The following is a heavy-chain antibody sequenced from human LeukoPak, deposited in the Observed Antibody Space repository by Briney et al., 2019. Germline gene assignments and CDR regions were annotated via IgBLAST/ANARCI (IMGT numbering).Heavy chain of an antibody. Sequence: ASVKVSCKASGYTFTSYGISWVRQAPGQRLEWMGWIDAGNGNTKYSQKFQGRVTITRDTSASTAYMELSSLRSEDTAVYYCARARGYYYDSSGHYYGYWGQGTLVTVSS. V-gene: IGHV1-3*01. CDR2: IDAGNGNT. CDR3: ARARGYYYDSSGHYYGY. CDR1: GYTFTSYG. D-gene: IGHD3-22*01. J-gene: IGHJ4*02.